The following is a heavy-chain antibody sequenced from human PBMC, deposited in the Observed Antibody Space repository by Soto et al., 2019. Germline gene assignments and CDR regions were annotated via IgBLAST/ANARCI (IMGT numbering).Heavy chain of an antibody. CDR3: ARGGAVAPFRRTYNWFDH. V-gene: IGHV1-18*01. D-gene: IGHD6-19*01. J-gene: IGHJ5*02. Sequence: QVQLVQSGAEVKKPGASVKVSCKASGYTFTSYGISWVRQAPGQGLEWMGWISAYNGNTNYAQKLQGRVTMITDTSTSTAYMELRSPRSDDTGVYYCARGGAVAPFRRTYNWFDHWGQGTLVTVSS. CDR1: GYTFTSYG. CDR2: ISAYNGNT.